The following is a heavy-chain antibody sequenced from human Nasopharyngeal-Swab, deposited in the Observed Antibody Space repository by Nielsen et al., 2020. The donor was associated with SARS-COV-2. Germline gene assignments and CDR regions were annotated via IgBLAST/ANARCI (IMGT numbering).Heavy chain of an antibody. Sequence: KVSCKGSGYSFTSYWIGWVRPMPGKGLEWMGIIYPGDSDTRYSPSFQGQVTISADKSISTAYLQWSSLKASDTAMYYRARSGLVGATFFDYWGQGTLVTVSS. D-gene: IGHD1-26*01. CDR1: GYSFTSYW. J-gene: IGHJ4*02. CDR3: ARSGLVGATFFDY. CDR2: IYPGDSDT. V-gene: IGHV5-51*01.